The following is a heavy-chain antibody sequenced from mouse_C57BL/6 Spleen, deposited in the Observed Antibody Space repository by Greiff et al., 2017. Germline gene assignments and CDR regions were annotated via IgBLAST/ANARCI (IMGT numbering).Heavy chain of an antibody. CDR3: AREEAYCGSSYDYAMDY. CDR2: INPSNGGT. CDR1: GYTFTSYW. Sequence: VQLQQPGTELVKPGASVKLSCKASGYTFTSYWMHWVKQRPGQGLEWIGNINPSNGGTNYNEKFKSKATLTVDKSSSTAYMQLSSLTSEDSAVYYCAREEAYCGSSYDYAMDYWGQGTSVTVSS. D-gene: IGHD1-1*01. J-gene: IGHJ4*01. V-gene: IGHV1-53*01.